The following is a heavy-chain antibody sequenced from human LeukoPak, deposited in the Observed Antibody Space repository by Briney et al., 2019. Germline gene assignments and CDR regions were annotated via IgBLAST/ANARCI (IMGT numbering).Heavy chain of an antibody. Sequence: GGSLRLSCAASGFTFSSYAMSWVRQAPGKGLEWVSAISGSGGSTHYADSVKGRFTISRDNSKNTLYLQMNSLRAEDTAVYYCAKDLSSWSTFDYWGQGTLVTVSS. CDR2: ISGSGGST. D-gene: IGHD6-13*01. V-gene: IGHV3-23*01. J-gene: IGHJ4*02. CDR1: GFTFSSYA. CDR3: AKDLSSWSTFDY.